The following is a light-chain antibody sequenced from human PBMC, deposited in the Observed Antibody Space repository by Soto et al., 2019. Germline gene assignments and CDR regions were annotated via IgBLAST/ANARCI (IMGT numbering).Light chain of an antibody. V-gene: IGKV3-20*01. CDR1: QSVSSSY. CDR2: GTS. CDR3: HQYGISPLT. Sequence: EIVLTQSPGTLSLSPGERATLSCRASQSVSSSYLAWYQQKPGQAPRLLIFGTSNRATGIPDRFTGSVSGTDVTLTISRLEPEEFAVYYFHQYGISPLTFGGGTKVEVK. J-gene: IGKJ4*01.